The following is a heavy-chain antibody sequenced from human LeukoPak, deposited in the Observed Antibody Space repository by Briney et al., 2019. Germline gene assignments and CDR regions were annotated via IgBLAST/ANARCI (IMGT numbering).Heavy chain of an antibody. Sequence: GGSLRLSCAASGFTFSDFYMSWIRQAPGKGLEWVSYISSSGRAFYNADSVKGRFTISRDNAKNSVYLQMNGLRVEDTAVYYCAREYSGYFPYWGQGTLVTVSS. V-gene: IGHV3-11*04. J-gene: IGHJ4*02. CDR1: GFTFSDFY. D-gene: IGHD3-22*01. CDR3: AREYSGYFPY. CDR2: ISSSGRAF.